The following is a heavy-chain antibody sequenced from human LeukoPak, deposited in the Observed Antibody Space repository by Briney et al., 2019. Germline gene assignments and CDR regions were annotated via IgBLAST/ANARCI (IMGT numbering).Heavy chain of an antibody. CDR2: IYYSGST. J-gene: IGHJ4*02. V-gene: IGHV4-39*07. CDR3: ARDPEGLSGGYFDY. Sequence: PSETLSLTCTVSGGSISSSSYYWGWLRQPPGKGLEGIGSIYYSGSTYYNPSLKSRVTISVDTSKNQFSLKLSSVTAADTAVYYCARDPEGLSGGYFDYWGQGTLVTVSS. D-gene: IGHD6-25*01. CDR1: GGSISSSSYY.